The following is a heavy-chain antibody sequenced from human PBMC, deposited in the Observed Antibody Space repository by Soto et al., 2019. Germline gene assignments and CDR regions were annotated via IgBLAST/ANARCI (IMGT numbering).Heavy chain of an antibody. Sequence: ASVKVSCKASGYTFTVYYMHCVLQAPLQWLEWMGCINPNSGGTNYAQKFQGRVTMTRDTSISTAYMELSRLRSDDTAVYYCARSYGGNSNYYYYYGMDVWGQGTTVTVSS. J-gene: IGHJ6*02. D-gene: IGHD4-17*01. V-gene: IGHV1-2*02. CDR1: GYTFTVYY. CDR3: ARSYGGNSNYYYYYGMDV. CDR2: INPNSGGT.